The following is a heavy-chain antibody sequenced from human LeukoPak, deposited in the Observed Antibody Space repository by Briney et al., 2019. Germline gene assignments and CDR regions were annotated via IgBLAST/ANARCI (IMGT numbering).Heavy chain of an antibody. V-gene: IGHV4-38-2*01. CDR3: ATLIVVVPAAKGYYFDY. CDR2: IYHSGRT. D-gene: IGHD2-2*01. Sequence: SETLSLTCAVSGYSISSGYYWGWIRQPPGKGLEWIGSIYHSGRTYYNPSLKSRVTISVDTSKNQFSLKLSPVTAADTAVYYCATLIVVVPAAKGYYFDYWGQGTLVTVSS. J-gene: IGHJ4*02. CDR1: GYSISSGYY.